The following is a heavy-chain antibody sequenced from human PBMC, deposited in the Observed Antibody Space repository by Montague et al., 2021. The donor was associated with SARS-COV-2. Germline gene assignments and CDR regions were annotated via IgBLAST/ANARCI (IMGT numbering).Heavy chain of an antibody. CDR3: ARGQVTISGVLMFFPAAGHLDV. Sequence: SETLSLTCAVYSGSFSAYYWTWIRQSPGQGLEWIGEINHTGSATYNPSLKGRATLSRDTSKNQFSLTLQSVTPADTAVSYCARGQVTISGVLMFFPAAGHLDVWGQGTSVTVSS. D-gene: IGHD3-3*01. CDR2: INHTGSA. CDR1: SGSFSAYY. V-gene: IGHV4-34*01. J-gene: IGHJ3*01.